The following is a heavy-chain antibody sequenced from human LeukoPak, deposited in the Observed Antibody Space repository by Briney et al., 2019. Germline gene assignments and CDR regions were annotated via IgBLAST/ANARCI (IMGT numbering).Heavy chain of an antibody. CDR1: GFTFSSYW. Sequence: GGSLRLSCAASGFTFSSYWMHWVRQAPGKGPVWVSRINSDGSSTRYADSVKGRFTISRDNAKDTVYLQMNSLRAEDTTVYYCVRGYYYGMDVWGQETTVTVSS. CDR2: INSDGSST. V-gene: IGHV3-74*01. J-gene: IGHJ6*02. CDR3: VRGYYYGMDV.